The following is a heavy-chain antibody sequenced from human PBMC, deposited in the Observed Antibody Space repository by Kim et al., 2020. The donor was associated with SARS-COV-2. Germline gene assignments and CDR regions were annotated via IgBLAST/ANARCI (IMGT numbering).Heavy chain of an antibody. CDR1: GYIVTKYW. V-gene: IGHV1-2*06. Sequence: ASVKVSCKAAGYIVTKYWMHWVRQAPGQGFEWVGRVDPDSGATKYAPKFQGRVTMTRDTSISTMYMQLSRLSSDDTAVYHCASRSGIYNYGMDAWGQGTAVTVSS. J-gene: IGHJ6*02. CDR2: VDPDSGAT. D-gene: IGHD1-1*01. CDR3: ASRSGIYNYGMDA.